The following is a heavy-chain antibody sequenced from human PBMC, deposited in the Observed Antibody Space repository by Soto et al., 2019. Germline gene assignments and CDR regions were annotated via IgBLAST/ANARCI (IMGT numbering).Heavy chain of an antibody. J-gene: IGHJ6*02. Sequence: SVKVSSNASGYTFTRSGIRLVRHSPGQGLEGMGGIIPIFGTANYAQKFQGRVTITADESTRTAYMELGRMRFEDTAVYYCASGGYYYYGMDVWGQGTTVTVSS. CDR1: GYTFTRSG. V-gene: IGHV1-69*01. CDR2: IIPIFGTA. CDR3: ASGGYYYYGMDV.